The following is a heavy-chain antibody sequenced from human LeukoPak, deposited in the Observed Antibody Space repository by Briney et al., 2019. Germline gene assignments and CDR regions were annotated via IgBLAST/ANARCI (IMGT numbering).Heavy chain of an antibody. CDR3: AKVYVYSYGYDY. CDR1: GFTFSSYA. V-gene: IGHV3-23*01. Sequence: PGGYLRFSCAASGFTFSSYAMSWVPQAPGKGLEWVSAISGSGGSTYYADSVKGRFTISRANSKNTLYLQMKSLRAEATGVYYCAKVYVYSYGYDYWGEGTLVTVSS. CDR2: ISGSGGST. J-gene: IGHJ4*02. D-gene: IGHD5-18*01.